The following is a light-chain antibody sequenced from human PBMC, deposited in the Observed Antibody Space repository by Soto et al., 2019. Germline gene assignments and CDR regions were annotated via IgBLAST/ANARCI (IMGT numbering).Light chain of an antibody. CDR2: GNS. J-gene: IGLJ2*01. Sequence: QSVLTQPPSVSGAPGQRVTISCTGSSSNIGAGFDVHWYQQLPGTAPKLLISGNSNRPSGVPDRFSGSKSGTSASLAITGLQAEDEADYYCQSYDSSLSDSGVFGGGTKLTVL. CDR3: QSYDSSLSDSGV. CDR1: SSNIGAGFD. V-gene: IGLV1-40*01.